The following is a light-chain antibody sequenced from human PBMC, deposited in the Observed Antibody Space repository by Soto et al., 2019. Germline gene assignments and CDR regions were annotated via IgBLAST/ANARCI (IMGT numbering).Light chain of an antibody. Sequence: QSVLTQPASVSGSPGQSITISCTGTSSDVGSYNLVSWYQQHPGKAPKLMIYEVTKRPSGVSDRFSGSKSGNTASLTISGLQAEDDADYYCCSYASSSTYVFGTRTKLTVL. V-gene: IGLV2-23*02. J-gene: IGLJ1*01. CDR3: CSYASSSTYV. CDR1: SSDVGSYNL. CDR2: EVT.